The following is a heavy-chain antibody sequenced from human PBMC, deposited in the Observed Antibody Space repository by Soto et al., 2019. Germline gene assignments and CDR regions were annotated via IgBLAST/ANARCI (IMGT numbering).Heavy chain of an antibody. V-gene: IGHV4-4*07. D-gene: IGHD6-13*01. CDR3: ARDRGSSWYLSSFDY. CDR1: GGSISSYY. J-gene: IGHJ4*02. CDR2: IYTSGST. Sequence: SETLSLTFTVSGGSISSYYWSWIRQPAGKGLEWIGRIYTSGSTNYNPSLKSRVTMSVDTSKNQFSLKLSSVTAADTAVYYCARDRGSSWYLSSFDYWGQGTLVTVSS.